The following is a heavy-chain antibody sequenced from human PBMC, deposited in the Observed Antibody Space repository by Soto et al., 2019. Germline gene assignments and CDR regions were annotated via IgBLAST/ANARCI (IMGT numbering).Heavy chain of an antibody. D-gene: IGHD6-13*01. Sequence: WSLRLSCAASGFTFSTYGMHWVRQAPGKGLEWVAAMSYDGTKQYYVDSVKGRFTISRDNSRNTLFLQVNSLRDEDTAVYYCAKEYGSTWIDHWGQGTLVTVSS. J-gene: IGHJ4*02. CDR3: AKEYGSTWIDH. CDR1: GFTFSTYG. V-gene: IGHV3-30*18. CDR2: MSYDGTKQ.